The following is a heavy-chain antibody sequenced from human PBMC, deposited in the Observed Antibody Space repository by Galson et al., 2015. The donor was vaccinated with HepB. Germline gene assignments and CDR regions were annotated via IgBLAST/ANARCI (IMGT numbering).Heavy chain of an antibody. V-gene: IGHV3-48*01. Sequence: SLRLSCAASGFTFSSYSMNWVRQAPGKGLEWVSYISSSSSTIYYADSVKGRFTISRDNAKNSLYLQMNSLRAEDTAVYYCARDPGPFGPDVWGQGTTVTVSS. J-gene: IGHJ6*02. CDR3: ARDPGPFGPDV. D-gene: IGHD3-16*01. CDR2: ISSSSSTI. CDR1: GFTFSSYS.